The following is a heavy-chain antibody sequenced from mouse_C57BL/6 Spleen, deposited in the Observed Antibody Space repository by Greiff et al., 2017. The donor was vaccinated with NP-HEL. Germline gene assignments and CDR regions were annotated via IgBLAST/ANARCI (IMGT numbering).Heavy chain of an antibody. CDR2: ISNGGGST. D-gene: IGHD1-1*01. V-gene: IGHV5-12*01. CDR1: GFTFSDYY. Sequence: EVHLVESGGGLVQPGGSLKLSCAASGFTFSDYYMYWVRQTPEKRLEWVAYISNGGGSTYYPDTVKGRFTISRDNAKNTLYLQMSRLKSEDTAMYYCARRGVYYGSSYWYFDVWGTGTTVTVSS. CDR3: ARRGVYYGSSYWYFDV. J-gene: IGHJ1*03.